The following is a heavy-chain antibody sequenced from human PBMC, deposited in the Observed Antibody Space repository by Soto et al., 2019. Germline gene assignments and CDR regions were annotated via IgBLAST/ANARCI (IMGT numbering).Heavy chain of an antibody. V-gene: IGHV3-66*01. D-gene: IGHD2-15*01. CDR2: IQSGGST. J-gene: IGHJ6*04. Sequence: EVQLVESGGGLVQPGGSLRLSCAASGFTVSSKYMRWVRQAPGKGLEWVSLIQSGGSTYYAGSVKGRFTISRDNSENTLFPQMNRLRVEDTAVYYGTRDDVHCSGGRCYGVPMDVWGKGTLVTVSA. CDR1: GFTVSSKY. CDR3: TRDDVHCSGGRCYGVPMDV.